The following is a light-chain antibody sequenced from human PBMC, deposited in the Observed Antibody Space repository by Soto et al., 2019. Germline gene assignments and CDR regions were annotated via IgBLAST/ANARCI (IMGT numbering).Light chain of an antibody. CDR3: RQYNSYST. CDR2: DAS. Sequence: TQSPSTLSLSPGERATLSCRASQSISTWLAWYQQKPGKAPKLLIDDASSWESGVPSRFGGGGSGTEFTLTISSLQPDDFATCYCRQYNSYSTFGQGTKVDIK. J-gene: IGKJ1*01. V-gene: IGKV1-5*01. CDR1: QSISTW.